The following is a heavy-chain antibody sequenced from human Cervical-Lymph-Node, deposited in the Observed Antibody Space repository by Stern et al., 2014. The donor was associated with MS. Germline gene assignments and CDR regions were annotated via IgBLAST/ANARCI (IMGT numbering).Heavy chain of an antibody. CDR3: ARHVQGFDY. V-gene: IGHV5-51*01. CDR2: IYHYDAVT. Sequence: EMQLVETGAEVKKPGESLKLSCKLSGYSFTIYYIAWVRQMPGKGLQSLGFIYHYDAVTTSSPSFQGQVTIAADKSITPAYLQWSSLRASDTAMYYCARHVQGFDYWGQGTLVTVSS. J-gene: IGHJ4*02. CDR1: GYSFTIYY.